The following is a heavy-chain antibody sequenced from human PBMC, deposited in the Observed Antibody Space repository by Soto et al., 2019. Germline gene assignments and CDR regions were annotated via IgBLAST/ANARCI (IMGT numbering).Heavy chain of an antibody. J-gene: IGHJ6*02. CDR3: ARARSSVPSRRGIGYYGMDV. V-gene: IGHV4-34*01. D-gene: IGHD2-2*03. Sequence: QVQLQQWGAGLLKPSETLSLTCVVNGGSFSGYYWSWVRLPPGKGLEWSGEINHSGITDSNPTLKRRVTISVDGSRNLFSLNLTSVTAADTAVYFCARARSSVPSRRGIGYYGMDVWGQGTTVTVSS. CDR1: GGSFSGYY. CDR2: INHSGIT.